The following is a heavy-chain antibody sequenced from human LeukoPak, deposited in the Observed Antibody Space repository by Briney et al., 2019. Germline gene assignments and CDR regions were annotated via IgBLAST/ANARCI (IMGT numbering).Heavy chain of an antibody. Sequence: GGSLRLSCAASGFTFSSYEMDWVRQAPGKGVEWVSYITSSGSTIYYADSVKGRFTISRDNAKNSLYLQMNSLRAEDTAVYYCARDPPSRGNYYDSSGYRGGYWGQGTLVTVSS. CDR3: ARDPPSRGNYYDSSGYRGGY. J-gene: IGHJ4*02. CDR2: ITSSGSTI. CDR1: GFTFSSYE. D-gene: IGHD3-22*01. V-gene: IGHV3-48*03.